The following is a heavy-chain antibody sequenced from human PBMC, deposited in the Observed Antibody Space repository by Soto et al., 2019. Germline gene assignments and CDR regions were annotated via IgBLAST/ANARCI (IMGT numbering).Heavy chain of an antibody. CDR3: AKVRLRTVTTYYFDY. D-gene: IGHD4-17*01. CDR1: GFTFSSYG. V-gene: IGHV3-30*18. CDR2: ISYDGSNK. Sequence: SLRLSCAASGFTFSSYGMHWVRQAPGKGLEWVAVISYDGSNKYYADSVKGRFTISRDNSKNTLYLQMNSLRAEDTAVYYCAKVRLRTVTTYYFDYWGQGTLVTVSS. J-gene: IGHJ4*02.